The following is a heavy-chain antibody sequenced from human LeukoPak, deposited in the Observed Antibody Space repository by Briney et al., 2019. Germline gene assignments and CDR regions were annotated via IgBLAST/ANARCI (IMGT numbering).Heavy chain of an antibody. CDR3: AKMPVSYSSGWSVFDY. V-gene: IGHV3-11*01. D-gene: IGHD6-19*01. CDR1: GFTFSDYY. Sequence: GGSLRLSCAASGFTFSDYYMSWIRQAPGKGLEWVSYISSSGSTTYYADSVKGRFTISRDNSKNTLYLQMNSLRAEDTAVYYCAKMPVSYSSGWSVFDYWGQGNLVTVSS. J-gene: IGHJ4*02. CDR2: ISSSGSTT.